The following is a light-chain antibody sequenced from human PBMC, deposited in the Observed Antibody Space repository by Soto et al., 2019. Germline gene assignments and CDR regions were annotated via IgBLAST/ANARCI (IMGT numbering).Light chain of an antibody. CDR1: QGISSS. Sequence: DIQLTQSPSFLSASVGDRVTITCRASQGISSSLAWYQQIPGKAPNLLIYAASTLQSVVPSRFSGSGSGTEFTLTISSLQPEDFATYYCHQLNSYPHTFGQGTRLEMK. V-gene: IGKV1-9*01. J-gene: IGKJ5*01. CDR3: HQLNSYPHT. CDR2: AAS.